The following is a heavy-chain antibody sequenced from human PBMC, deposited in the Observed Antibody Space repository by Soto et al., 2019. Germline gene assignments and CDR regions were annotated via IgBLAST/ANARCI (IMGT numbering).Heavy chain of an antibody. CDR1: GFTFSSYA. J-gene: IGHJ4*02. Sequence: GGSLRFSCAASGFTFSSYAMSWVRQAPGKGLEWVSAISGSGGSTYYADSVKGRFTISRDNSKNTLYLQMNSLRAEDTAVYYCAVWFGDPIIDYWGQGTLVTVSS. V-gene: IGHV3-23*01. D-gene: IGHD3-10*01. CDR2: ISGSGGST. CDR3: AVWFGDPIIDY.